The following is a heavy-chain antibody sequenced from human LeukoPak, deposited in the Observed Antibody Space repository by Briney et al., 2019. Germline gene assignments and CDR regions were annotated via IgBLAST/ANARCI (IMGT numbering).Heavy chain of an antibody. CDR2: TFYRSQWHN. J-gene: IGHJ4*02. CDR3: ARDWPGNSGSYFDY. V-gene: IGHV6-1*01. Sequence: SQTLSLTCAISGDSVSSNSAAWNWIRQSPSRGLEWLGRTFYRSQWHNDYALSVESRITINPDTSKNQFSLHLNSVTPEDTAVYYCARDWPGNSGSYFDYWGQGTLVTVSS. D-gene: IGHD1-26*01. CDR1: GDSVSSNSAA.